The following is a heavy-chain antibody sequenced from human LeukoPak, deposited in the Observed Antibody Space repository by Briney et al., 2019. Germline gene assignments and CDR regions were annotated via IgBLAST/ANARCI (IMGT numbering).Heavy chain of an antibody. CDR1: GFPFSTYG. D-gene: IGHD2-21*01. J-gene: IGHJ4*02. V-gene: IGHV3-30*02. Sequence: GGSLRLSCAASGFPFSTYGLHWVRQAPGKGLEWVAVTHADAIHGDNKYYADSVKGRFTISRDNSKNTFYLQMDSLRAEDTAVYFCVTGGGYCYDHWGQGTLVIVSS. CDR3: VTGGGYCYDH. CDR2: THADAIHGDNK.